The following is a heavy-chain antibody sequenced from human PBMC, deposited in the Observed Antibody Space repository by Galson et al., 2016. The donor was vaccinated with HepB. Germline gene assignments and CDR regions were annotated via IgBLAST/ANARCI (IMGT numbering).Heavy chain of an antibody. Sequence: SLRLSCAASGFAFSTYVIHWVRQAPGKGPEYVGDTKYVAESVKGKFTISRDGSKTTLYLQMSSLRAEDTAVYYCVRGTTGGPGLESWGQGTLVTVSS. CDR3: VRGTTGGPGLES. J-gene: IGHJ4*02. D-gene: IGHD1-1*01. CDR2: GDTK. V-gene: IGHV3-64D*06. CDR1: GFAFSTYV.